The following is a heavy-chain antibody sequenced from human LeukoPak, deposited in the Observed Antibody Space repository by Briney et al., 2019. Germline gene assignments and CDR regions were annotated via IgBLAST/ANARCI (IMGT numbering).Heavy chain of an antibody. CDR3: TTAPDYYYDSSGYYYYFDY. D-gene: IGHD3-22*01. V-gene: IGHV3-15*01. CDR2: IKSKTDGGTT. CDR1: GFTFSNAW. J-gene: IGHJ4*02. Sequence: PGGSLRLSCAASGFTFSNAWMSWVRQAPGKGLEWVGRIKSKTDGGTTDYAAPVKGRFTISRDDSKNTLYLQMNSLKTEDTAVYYCTTAPDYYYDSSGYYYYFDYWGQGTLVTVSS.